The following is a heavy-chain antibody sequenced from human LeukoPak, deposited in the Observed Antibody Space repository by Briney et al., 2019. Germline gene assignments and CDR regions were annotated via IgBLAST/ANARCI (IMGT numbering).Heavy chain of an antibody. CDR2: ISAYNGNT. Sequence: ASVKVSCKAPGGTFSSYAISWVRQAPGQWLEWMGWISAYNGNTNYAQKLQGRVTMTTDTSTSTAYMELRSLRSDDTAVYYCARALVGGVTHNNCFDPWGQGTLVTVSS. V-gene: IGHV1-18*01. J-gene: IGHJ5*02. CDR1: GGTFSSYA. CDR3: ARALVGGVTHNNCFDP. D-gene: IGHD4-11*01.